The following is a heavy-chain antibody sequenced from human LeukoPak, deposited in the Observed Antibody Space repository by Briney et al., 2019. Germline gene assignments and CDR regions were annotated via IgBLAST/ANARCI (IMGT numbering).Heavy chain of an antibody. CDR3: ARSRIAVAGTTVDY. V-gene: IGHV4-34*01. J-gene: IGHJ4*02. CDR2: INHSGST. Sequence: PSETLSLTCAVYGGSFSGYYWSWIRQPPGKGLEWIGEINHSGSTNYNPSLKSRVTISVGTSKNQFSLKLSSVTAADTAVYYCARSRIAVAGTTVDYWGQGTLVTVSS. D-gene: IGHD6-19*01. CDR1: GGSFSGYY.